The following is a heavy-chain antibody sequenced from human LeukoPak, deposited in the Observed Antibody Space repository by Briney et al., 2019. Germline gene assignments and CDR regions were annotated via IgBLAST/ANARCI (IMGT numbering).Heavy chain of an antibody. Sequence: SETLSLTCTVSGGSISSSSYYWGWLRQPPGKGLEWIGSIYYSGSTYYNPSLKSRVTISVDTSKNQFSLKLSSVTAADTAVYYCASMVRGVITHHFDYWGQGTLVTVSS. J-gene: IGHJ4*02. V-gene: IGHV4-39*07. D-gene: IGHD3-10*01. CDR2: IYYSGST. CDR1: GGSISSSSYY. CDR3: ASMVRGVITHHFDY.